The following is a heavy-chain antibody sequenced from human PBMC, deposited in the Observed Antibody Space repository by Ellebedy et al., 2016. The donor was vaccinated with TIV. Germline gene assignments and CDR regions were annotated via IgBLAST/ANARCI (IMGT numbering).Heavy chain of an antibody. CDR1: GYTLTELS. D-gene: IGHD4-11*01. J-gene: IGHJ5*02. Sequence: ASVKVSCKVSGYTLTELSMHWVRQAPGKGLEWMGSFDPEDGERIYAQRFRGRVTMTEDTSTDTAYMELSSLRSEDTAVYYCARTYSNYDPFDPWGQGTLVTVSS. CDR3: ARTYSNYDPFDP. V-gene: IGHV1-24*01. CDR2: FDPEDGER.